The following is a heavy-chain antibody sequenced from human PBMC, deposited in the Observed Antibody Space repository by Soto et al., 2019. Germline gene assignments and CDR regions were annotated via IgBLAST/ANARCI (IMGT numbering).Heavy chain of an antibody. CDR1: GFTFGDYY. CDR2: ISSSGSTI. CDR3: ARDPDYSTNWFDP. J-gene: IGHJ5*02. V-gene: IGHV3-11*01. D-gene: IGHD4-4*01. Sequence: GGSLRLSCAASGFTFGDYYMSWIRQAPGKGLEWVSYISSSGSTIYYADSVKGRFTISRDNAKNSLYLQMNSLRAEDTAVYYCARDPDYSTNWFDPWGQGTLVTVSS.